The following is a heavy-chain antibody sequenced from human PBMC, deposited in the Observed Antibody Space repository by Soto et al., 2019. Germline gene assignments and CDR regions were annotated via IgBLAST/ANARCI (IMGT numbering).Heavy chain of an antibody. CDR1: GGSISSSSYY. D-gene: IGHD4-17*01. J-gene: IGHJ5*02. V-gene: IGHV4-39*01. CDR2: IYYSGSS. CDR3: ASRTVTTTEVWFDP. Sequence: SETLSLTCTVSGGSISSSSYYWDWIRQPPGKGLEWIGSIYYSGSSYYNPSLKSRVTISVDTSKNRFSLKLSSVTAADTAVYYCASRTVTTTEVWFDPWGQGTQVTVSS.